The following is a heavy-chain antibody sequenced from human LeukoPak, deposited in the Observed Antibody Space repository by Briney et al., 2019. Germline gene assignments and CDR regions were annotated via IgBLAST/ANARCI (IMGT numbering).Heavy chain of an antibody. CDR1: GFTFSTYV. Sequence: GGSLRLSCAASGFTFSTYVMHWVRQTPGKGLEWVALIYSDGGNKYYADPVKGRFTISRDNSKNTLYLQMNSLRAEDTAVYYCATSDYAGNSALSYWGQGTLVTVSS. V-gene: IGHV3-33*01. D-gene: IGHD4-23*01. J-gene: IGHJ4*02. CDR2: IYSDGGNK. CDR3: ATSDYAGNSALSY.